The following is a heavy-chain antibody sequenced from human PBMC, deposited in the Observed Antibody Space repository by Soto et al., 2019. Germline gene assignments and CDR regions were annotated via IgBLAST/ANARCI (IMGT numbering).Heavy chain of an antibody. CDR1: GGSFSGYY. Sequence: PSETLSLTCAVYGGSFSGYYWSWIRQPPGKGLEWIGEINHSGSTNYNPSLKSRVTISVDTSKNQFSLKLSSVTAADTAVYYCAREGGPMVRGVIIRGVRNWFDPWGQGTLVTVSS. CDR3: AREGGPMVRGVIIRGVRNWFDP. CDR2: INHSGST. J-gene: IGHJ5*02. V-gene: IGHV4-34*01. D-gene: IGHD3-10*01.